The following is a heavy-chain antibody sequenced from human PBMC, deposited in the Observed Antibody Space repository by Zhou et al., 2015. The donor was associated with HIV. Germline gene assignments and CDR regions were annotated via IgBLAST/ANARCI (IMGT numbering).Heavy chain of an antibody. Sequence: QVQLVQSGAEVKKPGSSVKVSCKASGGTFSSYAISWVRQAPGQGLEWMGGIIPIFGTANYAQKFQGRVTITADESTSTAYMELSSLRSEDTAVYYCARARPGPNCSSTSCPGCAFDIWGQGTMVAVSS. J-gene: IGHJ3*02. D-gene: IGHD2-2*01. CDR1: GGTFSSYA. CDR2: IIPIFGTA. CDR3: ARARPGPNCSSTSCPGCAFDI. V-gene: IGHV1-69*01.